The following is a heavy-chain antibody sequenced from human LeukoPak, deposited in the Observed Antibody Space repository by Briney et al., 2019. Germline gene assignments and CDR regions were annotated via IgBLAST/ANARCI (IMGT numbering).Heavy chain of an antibody. J-gene: IGHJ5*02. CDR3: AKDEVTSGGGLAS. Sequence: GGSLRLSCAASGFSVSGTHMSWVRQAPGEGLEWVAAMYTGGTTYYTDAVTGRFTVSRGTSRNILFLHMDSLRAEDTAVYYCAKDEVTSGGGLASWGQGTLVIVSS. CDR2: MYTGGTT. V-gene: IGHV3-53*01. D-gene: IGHD2-21*02. CDR1: GFSVSGTH.